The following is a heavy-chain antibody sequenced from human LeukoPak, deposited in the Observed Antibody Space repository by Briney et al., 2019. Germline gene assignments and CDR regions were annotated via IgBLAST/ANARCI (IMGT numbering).Heavy chain of an antibody. J-gene: IGHJ4*02. CDR1: GGSISSSSYY. Sequence: SETLSLTCTVSGGSISSSSYYWGWIRQPPGKGLEWIGSIYYSGSTYYNPSLKSRVTISVDTSKNQFSLKLSSVTAADTAVYYCARQSSGWYVSTTTRVIDYWGQGTLVTVSS. D-gene: IGHD6-19*01. V-gene: IGHV4-39*01. CDR3: ARQSSGWYVSTTTRVIDY. CDR2: IYYSGST.